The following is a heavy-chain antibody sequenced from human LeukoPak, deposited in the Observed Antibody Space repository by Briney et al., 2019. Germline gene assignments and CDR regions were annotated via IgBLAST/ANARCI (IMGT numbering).Heavy chain of an antibody. V-gene: IGHV3-33*06. CDR1: GFTFSSYG. Sequence: TGGSLRLSCAASGFTFSSYGMHWVRQAPGKGLEWVAVIWYDGSNKYYADSVKGRFTISRDNSKNTLYLQMNSLRAEDTAVYYCAKAFRNQYYFDYWGQGTLVTVSS. CDR2: IWYDGSNK. J-gene: IGHJ4*02. CDR3: AKAFRNQYYFDY. D-gene: IGHD1-14*01.